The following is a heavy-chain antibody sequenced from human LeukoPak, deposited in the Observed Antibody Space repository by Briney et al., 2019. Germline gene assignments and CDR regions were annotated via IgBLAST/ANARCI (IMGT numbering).Heavy chain of an antibody. CDR1: GGSISSYY. J-gene: IGHJ3*02. V-gene: IGHV4-59*01. Sequence: SETLSLTCTVSGGSISSYYWSWIRQPPGKGLEWIGYIYYSGSTNYNPSLKSRVTISVDTSKNQFSLKLSSVTAADTAVYYCARKVGGGYYFYAFDIWGQGTMVTVSS. D-gene: IGHD3-3*01. CDR3: ARKVGGGYYFYAFDI. CDR2: IYYSGST.